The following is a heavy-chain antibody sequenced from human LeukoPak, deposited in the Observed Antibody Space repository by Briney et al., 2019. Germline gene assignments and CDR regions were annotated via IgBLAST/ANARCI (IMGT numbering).Heavy chain of an antibody. CDR3: ARRGYYYGAGSRPGYYYYGMDV. CDR1: GYTFTSYD. V-gene: IGHV1-8*01. CDR2: MNPNSGNT. J-gene: IGHJ6*02. Sequence: GGSVKVSCKASGYTFTSYDINWVRQATGQGLEWMGWMNPNSGNTGYAQKFQGRVTMTRNTSISTAYMELSSLRSEDTAVYYCARRGYYYGAGSRPGYYYYGMDVWGQGTTVTVSS. D-gene: IGHD3-10*01.